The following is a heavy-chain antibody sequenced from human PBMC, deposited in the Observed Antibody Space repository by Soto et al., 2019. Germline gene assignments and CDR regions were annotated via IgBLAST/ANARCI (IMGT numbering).Heavy chain of an antibody. CDR1: GGSISSYY. D-gene: IGHD4-17*01. V-gene: IGHV4-59*01. CDR2: IYYSGST. CDR3: ARFGGYGDYPARANYYYYGMDV. J-gene: IGHJ6*02. Sequence: SETLSLTCTVSGGSISSYYWSWIRQPPGKGLEWIGYIYYSGSTNYNPSLKSRVTISVDTSKNQFSLKLSSVTAADTAVYYCARFGGYGDYPARANYYYYGMDVWGQGTTVTVSS.